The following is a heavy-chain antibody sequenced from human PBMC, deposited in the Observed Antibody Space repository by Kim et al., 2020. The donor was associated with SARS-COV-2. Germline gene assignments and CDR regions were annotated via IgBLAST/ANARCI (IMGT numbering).Heavy chain of an antibody. D-gene: IGHD6-19*01. CDR1: GGSFSGYY. J-gene: IGHJ3*02. CDR3: ATRSGWTGGDAFDI. Sequence: SETLSLTCAVYGGSFSGYYWSWIRQPPGKGLEWIGEINHSGSTNYNPSLKSRVTISVDTSKNQFSLKLSSVTAADTAVYYCATRSGWTGGDAFDIWGQGTMVTVSS. V-gene: IGHV4-34*01. CDR2: INHSGST.